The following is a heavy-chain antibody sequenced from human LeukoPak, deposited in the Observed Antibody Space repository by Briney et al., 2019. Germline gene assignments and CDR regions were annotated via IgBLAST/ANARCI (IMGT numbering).Heavy chain of an antibody. D-gene: IGHD3-10*01. CDR1: GDSVSSNSAA. CDR3: ARDRVRGVIIDRDGNYYFDY. Sequence: SQTLSLTCAISGDSVSSNSAAWNWIRQSPSRGLEWLGRTYYRSKWYNDYAVSVKSRITIKPDTSKNQFSLQLNSVTPEDTAVYYCARDRVRGVIIDRDGNYYFDYWGQGTLVTVSS. CDR2: TYYRSKWYN. V-gene: IGHV6-1*01. J-gene: IGHJ4*02.